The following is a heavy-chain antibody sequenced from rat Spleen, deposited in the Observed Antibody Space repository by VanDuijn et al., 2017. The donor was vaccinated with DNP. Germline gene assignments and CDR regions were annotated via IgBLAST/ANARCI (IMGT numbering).Heavy chain of an antibody. V-gene: IGHV5-19*01. CDR3: VSGNFDY. Sequence: EVQLVDSGGGLVQPGRSLKLSCAASGFTFSDFGMHWIRQAPTKGLEWVASIGPGGYTYYRDSVKGRFTISRDNAKSTLFLQMDSLRSEDTATYYCVSGNFDYWGQGVMVTVSS. D-gene: IGHD1-1*01. J-gene: IGHJ2*01. CDR1: GFTFSDFG. CDR2: IGPGGYT.